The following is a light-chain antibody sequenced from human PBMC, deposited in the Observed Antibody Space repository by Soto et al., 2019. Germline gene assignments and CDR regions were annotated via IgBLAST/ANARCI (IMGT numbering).Light chain of an antibody. CDR1: QDITNS. J-gene: IGKJ4*01. CDR2: DAS. Sequence: DIQMTQSPSSLSASVGDRVTFTCQASQDITNSLNWYQQKPGRAPKLLIYDASNLEAGVPSRFSGGGSGTDFTFTISSLQPEDVATYYCQQYDNVSLTFGGGTKVDSK. V-gene: IGKV1-33*01. CDR3: QQYDNVSLT.